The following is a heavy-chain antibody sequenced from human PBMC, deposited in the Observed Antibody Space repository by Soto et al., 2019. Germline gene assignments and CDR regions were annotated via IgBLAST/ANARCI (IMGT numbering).Heavy chain of an antibody. Sequence: QVQLVQSGAEVKKPGASVKVSCKASGYTFTSHGITWVRQAPGQGLEWMGWISTYNGNTNYAQKLQGRVTLTTDTSTSTAYMERRSLRSDDAAVYYCARGASCTSTSCYDYFHYGMDVWGQGTTVTVSS. D-gene: IGHD2-2*01. CDR1: GYTFTSHG. CDR2: ISTYNGNT. J-gene: IGHJ6*02. CDR3: ARGASCTSTSCYDYFHYGMDV. V-gene: IGHV1-18*01.